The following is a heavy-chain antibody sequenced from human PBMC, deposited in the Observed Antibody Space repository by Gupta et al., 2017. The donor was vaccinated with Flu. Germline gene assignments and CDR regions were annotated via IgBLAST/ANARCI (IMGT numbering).Heavy chain of an antibody. Sequence: EVQLVESGGGLVKPGESLRVSCAASGFTFSNAWMTWVRQVPGKGLEWVGHIKSKSDGGTPDYSAPVKGRFTISRDDSKNTLFLQMNSLKIEDTALYYCMTLNGFREGRDYWGQGAVVTVSS. V-gene: IGHV3-15*01. D-gene: IGHD5-24*01. CDR3: MTLNGFREGRDY. CDR2: IKSKSDGGTP. CDR1: GFTFSNAW. J-gene: IGHJ4*02.